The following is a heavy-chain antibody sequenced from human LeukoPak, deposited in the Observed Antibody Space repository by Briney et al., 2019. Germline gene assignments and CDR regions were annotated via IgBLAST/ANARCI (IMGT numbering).Heavy chain of an antibody. J-gene: IGHJ4*02. CDR2: IRSKANSYAT. Sequence: GGSLRFSCAASGFTFSGSAMHWVRQASGKGLEWVGRIRSKANSYATAYAASVKGRFTISRDDSKNTAYLQMNSLKTEDTAVYYCTSTEGFFRDDYWGQGTLVTVSS. V-gene: IGHV3-73*01. CDR1: GFTFSGSA. CDR3: TSTEGFFRDDY. D-gene: IGHD3-3*01.